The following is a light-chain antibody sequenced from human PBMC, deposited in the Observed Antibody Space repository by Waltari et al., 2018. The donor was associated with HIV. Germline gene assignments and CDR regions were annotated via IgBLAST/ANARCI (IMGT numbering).Light chain of an antibody. CDR1: QTVSSTS. CDR2: GAS. V-gene: IGKV3-20*01. CDR3: QQYGSSPQT. Sequence: EIVLTQSPGTLFLSPGERATLSCRASQTVSSTSLAWYQQKPGQAPRLLIYGASSRATGIPDRFSGSGSGTDFTLTISRLEPEDFAVYYCQQYGSSPQTFGQGTKVEIK. J-gene: IGKJ1*01.